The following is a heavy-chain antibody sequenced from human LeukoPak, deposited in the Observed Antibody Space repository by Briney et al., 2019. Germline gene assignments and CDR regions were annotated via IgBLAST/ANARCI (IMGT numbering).Heavy chain of an antibody. Sequence: GGSLRLSCAASGFTFSSYRMSWVRQAPGKGLEWVANIKQDGSEKYYVDSVKGRFSISRDNAKNSLYLQMNRLRAEDTDVYYCARLMTSEVGFDYWGQGTLVTVSS. CDR3: ARLMTSEVGFDY. CDR2: IKQDGSEK. J-gene: IGHJ4*02. CDR1: GFTFSSYR. D-gene: IGHD2-8*01. V-gene: IGHV3-7*05.